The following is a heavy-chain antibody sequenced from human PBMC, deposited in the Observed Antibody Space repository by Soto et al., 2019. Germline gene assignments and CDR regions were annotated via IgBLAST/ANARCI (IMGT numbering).Heavy chain of an antibody. CDR2: ISYDGGNK. Sequence: GGSLRLSCTASGFTFSTYAMHWVRQAPGKGLEWVALISYDGGNKYYADSVKGRFTISRDDSKNALYLQMNSLRAEDTAVYYCARKTARGYGDYFVHWGQGTLVTVSS. CDR3: ARKTARGYGDYFVH. CDR1: GFTFSTYA. D-gene: IGHD4-17*01. J-gene: IGHJ4*02. V-gene: IGHV3-30-3*01.